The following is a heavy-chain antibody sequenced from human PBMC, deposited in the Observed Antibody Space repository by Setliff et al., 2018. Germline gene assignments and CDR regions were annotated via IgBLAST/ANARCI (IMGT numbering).Heavy chain of an antibody. Sequence: SETLSLTCTVSGYSISGGDYYWTWIRQPAGKGLEWIVHFHTGGSTNYNRSLRSRVSISVDTSKNQFSLKLSSVTAADTATYYCARAGPTVTFFRVLVISWWDPWGQGSLVTVSS. V-gene: IGHV4-61*09. D-gene: IGHD3-3*01. CDR1: GYSISGGDYY. J-gene: IGHJ5*02. CDR3: ARAGPTVTFFRVLVISWWDP. CDR2: FHTGGST.